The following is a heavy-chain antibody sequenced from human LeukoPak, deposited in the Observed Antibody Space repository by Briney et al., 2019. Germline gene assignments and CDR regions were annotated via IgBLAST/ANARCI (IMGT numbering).Heavy chain of an antibody. V-gene: IGHV3-23*01. Sequence: GGSLRLSSATSGFIFSNYAMSWVRQAPGKGLEWVSAISASGGRTYYADSVKGRFTISRDNSMDTLYMLMNSLRAEDTAVYYCAKDFFLAPRYTPDYWGQGTLVTVSS. D-gene: IGHD2-2*02. CDR2: ISASGGRT. CDR3: AKDFFLAPRYTPDY. CDR1: GFIFSNYA. J-gene: IGHJ4*02.